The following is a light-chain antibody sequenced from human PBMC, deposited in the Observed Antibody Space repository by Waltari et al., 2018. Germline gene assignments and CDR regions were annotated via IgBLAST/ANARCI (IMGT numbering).Light chain of an antibody. J-gene: IGLJ3*02. Sequence: QSALTQPASVSGFPGQSITISCTRTSSDVGCSKLVSWYQQYPGQAPTLMMYDGSKRPSGVSNRLSGSKSGNTASLPTSGLQAEDEADYYCCSYADSSTLVFGGGTKLTVL. CDR1: SSDVGCSKL. V-gene: IGLV2-23*01. CDR2: DGS. CDR3: CSYADSSTLV.